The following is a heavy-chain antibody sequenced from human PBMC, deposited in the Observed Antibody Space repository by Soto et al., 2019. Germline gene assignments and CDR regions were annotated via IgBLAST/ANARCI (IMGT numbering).Heavy chain of an antibody. CDR3: AKLISPSGSDYGLEYFQH. D-gene: IGHD4-17*01. CDR2: ISGSGGST. CDR1: GFTVDDYA. Sequence: GGSLRLSCVASGFTVDDYAMSWVRQAPGKGLVWVSAISGSGGSTYYADSVKGRFTISRDNSKNTLYLQMNSLRAEDTAVYYCAKLISPSGSDYGLEYFQHWGQGTLVTVSS. J-gene: IGHJ1*01. V-gene: IGHV3-23*01.